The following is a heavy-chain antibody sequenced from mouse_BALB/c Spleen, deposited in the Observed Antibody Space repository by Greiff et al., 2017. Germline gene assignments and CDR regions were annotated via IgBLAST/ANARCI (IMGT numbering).Heavy chain of an antibody. CDR3: ARMNYGNYVGFDY. D-gene: IGHD2-1*01. CDR1: GYTFTSYW. CDR2: IDPSDSYT. Sequence: QVQLKQPGAELVKPGASVKLSCKASGYTFTSYWMHWVKQRPGQGLEWIGEIDPSDSYTNYNQKFKGKATLTVDKSSSTAYMQLSSLTSEDSAVYYCARMNYGNYVGFDYWGQGTTLTVSS. V-gene: IGHV1-69*02. J-gene: IGHJ2*01.